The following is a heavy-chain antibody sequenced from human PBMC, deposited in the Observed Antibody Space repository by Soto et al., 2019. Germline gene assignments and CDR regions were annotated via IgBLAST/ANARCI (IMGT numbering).Heavy chain of an antibody. CDR2: IYYSGST. CDR1: GGSISSGDYY. J-gene: IGHJ4*02. V-gene: IGHV4-30-4*01. D-gene: IGHD4-4*01. CDR3: ARVFSNYDGYYFDY. Sequence: SETLSLTCTVSGGSISSGDYYWSWIRQPPGKGLEWIGYIYYSGSTYHNPSLKSRVTISVDTSKNQFSLKLSSVTAADTAVYYCARVFSNYDGYYFDYWGQGTLVTVSS.